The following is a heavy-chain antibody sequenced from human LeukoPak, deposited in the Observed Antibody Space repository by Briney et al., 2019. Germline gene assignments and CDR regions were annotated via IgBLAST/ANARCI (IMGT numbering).Heavy chain of an antibody. V-gene: IGHV3-15*01. D-gene: IGHD4-23*01. CDR1: GFTFSNAW. Sequence: GGSLRLSCAASGFTFSNAWLSWVRQAPGKGMEWVGRIKSNSDGGTTDYAAPVKGRFTISRDDSKDTLYLQMNGLKTEDTAVYYCTTDLRWEVTTLDYWGHGTLVTVSS. CDR2: IKSNSDGGTT. J-gene: IGHJ4*03. CDR3: TTDLRWEVTTLDY.